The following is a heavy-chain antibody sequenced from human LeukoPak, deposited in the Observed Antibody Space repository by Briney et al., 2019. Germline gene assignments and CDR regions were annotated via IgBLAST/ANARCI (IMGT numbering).Heavy chain of an antibody. CDR1: GGSISSGSYY. J-gene: IGHJ2*01. D-gene: IGHD3-22*01. CDR3: AGDSSGYYDGYFDL. V-gene: IGHV4-61*02. Sequence: SETLSLTCTVSGGSISSGSYYWSWIRQPAGKGLEWIGRIYTSGSTNYNPSLKSRATISVDMSKKQFSLKLSSVTAADTAVYYCAGDSSGYYDGYFDLWGRGTLVTVSS. CDR2: IYTSGST.